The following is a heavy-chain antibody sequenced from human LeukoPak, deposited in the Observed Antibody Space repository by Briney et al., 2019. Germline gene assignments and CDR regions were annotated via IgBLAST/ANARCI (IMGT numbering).Heavy chain of an antibody. CDR2: IYYSGST. V-gene: IGHV4-59*01. CDR1: GGSLSSYY. Sequence: SETLSLTCTASGGSLSSYYWSWIRHPPGKGLEWIGYIYYSGSTNYNPSLKSRVTISVDTSKNQFSLKLSSVTAADTAVYYCARDQGRDYDFWSGYYSNWFDPWGQGTLVTVSS. J-gene: IGHJ5*02. CDR3: ARDQGRDYDFWSGYYSNWFDP. D-gene: IGHD3-3*01.